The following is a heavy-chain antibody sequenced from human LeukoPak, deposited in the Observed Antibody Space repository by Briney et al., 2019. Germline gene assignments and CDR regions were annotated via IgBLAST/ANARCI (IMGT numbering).Heavy chain of an antibody. J-gene: IGHJ3*02. Sequence: SVKVSCKASGGTFSSYAISWVRQAPGQGLEWMGGITPIFGTANYAQKFQGRVTITADESTSTAYMELSSLRSEDTAVYYCARGRERRPDAFDIWGQGTMVTVSS. D-gene: IGHD1-1*01. CDR3: ARGRERRPDAFDI. V-gene: IGHV1-69*13. CDR1: GGTFSSYA. CDR2: ITPIFGTA.